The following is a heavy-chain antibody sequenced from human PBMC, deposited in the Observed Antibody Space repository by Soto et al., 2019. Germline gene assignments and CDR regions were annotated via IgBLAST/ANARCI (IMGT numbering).Heavy chain of an antibody. CDR1: GYSFTSYW. CDR2: IDPSDSYT. CDR3: ARDPGRGYDFWSGYSYYYYGMDV. Sequence: GESLKISCKGSGYSFTSYWISWVRQMPGKGLEWMGRIDPSDSYTNYSPSFQGHVTISADKSISTAYLQWSSLKASDTAMYYCARDPGRGYDFWSGYSYYYYGMDVWGQGTTVTVSS. J-gene: IGHJ6*02. D-gene: IGHD3-3*01. V-gene: IGHV5-10-1*01.